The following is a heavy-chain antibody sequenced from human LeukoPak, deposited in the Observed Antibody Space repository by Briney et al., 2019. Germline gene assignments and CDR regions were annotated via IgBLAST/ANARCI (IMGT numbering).Heavy chain of an antibody. CDR3: ASGYGSGSYSYYYGMDV. CDR1: GFTLSSYW. Sequence: GGSLRLSCAASGFTLSSYWMSWVRQTPGKGLEWVANIKQDGSEEYYVDSVKGRFTISRDNAKNSLYLQMNSLRAEDTAVYYCASGYGSGSYSYYYGMDVWGQGTTVTVSS. CDR2: IKQDGSEE. D-gene: IGHD3-10*01. J-gene: IGHJ6*02. V-gene: IGHV3-7*01.